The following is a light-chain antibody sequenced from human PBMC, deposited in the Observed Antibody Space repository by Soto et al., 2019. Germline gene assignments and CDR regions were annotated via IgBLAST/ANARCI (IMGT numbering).Light chain of an antibody. CDR3: QVWDTTSDHVGV. V-gene: IGLV3-21*02. CDR2: NDS. Sequence: SYELTQPPSVSVAPGQTARITCGGNNIGSKSVHWYQQKPGQAPVLVVSNDSDRPSGIPERFSGSNSGNTASLTISRVEAGDEADYYCQVWDTTSDHVGVFGTGTKLTVL. CDR1: NIGSKS. J-gene: IGLJ1*01.